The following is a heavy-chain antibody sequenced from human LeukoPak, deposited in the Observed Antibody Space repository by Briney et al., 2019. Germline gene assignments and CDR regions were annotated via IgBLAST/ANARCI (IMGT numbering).Heavy chain of an antibody. CDR2: ITSGTTYI. CDR1: GFTFSSYA. Sequence: GGSLRLSCAASGFTFSSYAMNWVRQSPEKGLEWVSSITSGTTYIYYADSVRGRFTLSRDNAKNSLYLQMNSLRAEDTAVYYCARWPYSSSYYFDYWGQGTLVTVSS. V-gene: IGHV3-21*01. CDR3: ARWPYSSSYYFDY. D-gene: IGHD6-6*01. J-gene: IGHJ4*02.